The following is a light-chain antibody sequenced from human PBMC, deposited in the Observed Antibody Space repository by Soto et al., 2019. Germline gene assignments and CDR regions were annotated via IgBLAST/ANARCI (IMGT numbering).Light chain of an antibody. CDR3: QTWGAGIRV. Sequence: QPVLTQSPSASASLGASVKLTCTLSSAHSNYAIAWHQQQPEKGPRYLMRLNSDGSHINGDGIPDRFSASSSRAERYLTISGLQSEDEADYYCQTWGAGIRVFGGGTKLTVL. V-gene: IGLV4-69*01. CDR2: LNSDGSH. CDR1: SAHSNYA. J-gene: IGLJ2*01.